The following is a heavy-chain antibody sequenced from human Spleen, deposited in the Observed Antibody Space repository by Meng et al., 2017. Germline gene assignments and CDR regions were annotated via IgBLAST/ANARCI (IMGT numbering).Heavy chain of an antibody. CDR1: GGSFNEYF. J-gene: IGHJ4*02. D-gene: IGHD1-26*01. Sequence: QVQLQQGGAGLLQPSETLSLTCAVYGGSFNEYFWSWIRQSPGKGLEWIGEIRQSGTTNYNASLRSRATISIDASKNHFSLKLTSVTAADTAVYYCAGGGVVAWEVLQYLGQGTLVTVSS. CDR2: IRQSGTT. V-gene: IGHV4-34*01. CDR3: AGGGVVAWEVLQY.